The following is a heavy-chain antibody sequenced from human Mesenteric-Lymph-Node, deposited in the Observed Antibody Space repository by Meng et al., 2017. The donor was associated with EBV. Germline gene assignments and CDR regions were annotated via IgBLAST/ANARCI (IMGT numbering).Heavy chain of an antibody. J-gene: IGHJ4*02. Sequence: QLQLQESGRGLVKPSETLSLTCTVSGGSISDGSYYWGWIRQPPGKGLEWIGNVYYTGSSFYNPTLKSRVTISVDTSKNHFSLSLSSVTAADTAIYYCARDREDVTTVFDSWGQGTLVTVSS. V-gene: IGHV4-39*07. CDR1: GGSISDGSYY. D-gene: IGHD4-17*01. CDR2: VYYTGSS. CDR3: ARDREDVTTVFDS.